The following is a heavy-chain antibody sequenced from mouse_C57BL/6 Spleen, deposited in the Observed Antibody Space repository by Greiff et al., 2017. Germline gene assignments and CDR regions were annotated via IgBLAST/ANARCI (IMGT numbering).Heavy chain of an antibody. CDR1: GYTFTSYW. J-gene: IGHJ2*01. V-gene: IGHV1-55*01. D-gene: IGHD2-4*01. CDR3: ARFDYERFDY. Sequence: QVQLQQPGAELVKPGASVKMSCKASGYTFTSYWITWVKQRPGQGLEWIGDIYPGSGSTNYNEKFKSKATLTVDTSSSAAYMQRSSLTSEDAAVYYAARFDYERFDYWGKGTTLTVSS. CDR2: IYPGSGST.